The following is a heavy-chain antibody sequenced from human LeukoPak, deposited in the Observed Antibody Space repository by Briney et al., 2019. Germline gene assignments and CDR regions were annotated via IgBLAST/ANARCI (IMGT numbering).Heavy chain of an antibody. CDR2: INHSGST. V-gene: IGHV4-34*08. CDR1: GFTFSSYS. Sequence: PGGSLRLSCAASGFTFSSYSMNWVRQPPGKGLEWIGEINHSGSTNYNPSLKSRVTISVDTSKNQFSLKLSSVTAADTAVYYCALSGERPAMVPPAFDYWGQGTLVTVSS. D-gene: IGHD5-18*01. CDR3: ALSGERPAMVPPAFDY. J-gene: IGHJ4*02.